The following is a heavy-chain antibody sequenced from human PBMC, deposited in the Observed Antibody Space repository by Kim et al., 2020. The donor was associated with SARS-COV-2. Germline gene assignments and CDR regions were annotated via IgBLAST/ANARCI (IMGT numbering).Heavy chain of an antibody. Sequence: AQKFQGRVTMTRNTSISTAYMELSSLRSEDTAVHYCARGKNIAVAGTFGYWGQGTLVTVSS. CDR3: ARGKNIAVAGTFGY. J-gene: IGHJ4*02. D-gene: IGHD6-19*01. V-gene: IGHV1-8*01.